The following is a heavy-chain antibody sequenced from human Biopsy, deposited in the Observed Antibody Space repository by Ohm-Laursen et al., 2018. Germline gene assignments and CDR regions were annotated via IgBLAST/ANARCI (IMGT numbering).Heavy chain of an antibody. Sequence: SSVNVSCKVSGFSFTGYYIHWVRQAPGQGLEWMGWISPKSGGTNYAQKFQGNITMTKNTSMSTAYMEMSRLRSDDTAVYYCALQSVAQMKNFDYWGQGTLVTVSS. CDR1: GFSFTGYY. CDR2: ISPKSGGT. J-gene: IGHJ4*02. CDR3: ALQSVAQMKNFDY. V-gene: IGHV1-2*02. D-gene: IGHD6-19*01.